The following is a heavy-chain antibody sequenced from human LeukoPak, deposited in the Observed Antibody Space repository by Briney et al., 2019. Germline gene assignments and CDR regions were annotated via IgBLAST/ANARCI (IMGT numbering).Heavy chain of an antibody. Sequence: PSGAPSLPRDISGGPLSKNHWGNWGPPSPRRGLKWIGEIHHSGSANYNPSLKSRTTISVDKSKNQVSLKVRSVTAADTAVYYCARGDLYHTGSCLDSWGQGTLVTVSS. V-gene: IGHV4-4*02. J-gene: IGHJ4*02. CDR3: ARGDLYHTGSCLDS. CDR1: GGPLSKNHW. CDR2: IHHSGSA. D-gene: IGHD1-26*01.